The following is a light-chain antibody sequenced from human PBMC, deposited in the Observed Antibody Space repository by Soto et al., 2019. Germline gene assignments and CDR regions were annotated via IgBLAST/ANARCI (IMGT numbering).Light chain of an antibody. CDR1: QSVGSY. Sequence: EIVLTQSPATLSLSLGESATLSCRASQSVGSYLVWYQQKPGQAPRLLIYDVANRASGIPARFSGSGSGTDFTLTISSLEPDDFAVYYCQQRSNWPPITFGQGTRLEIK. CDR3: QQRSNWPPIT. J-gene: IGKJ5*01. V-gene: IGKV3-11*01. CDR2: DVA.